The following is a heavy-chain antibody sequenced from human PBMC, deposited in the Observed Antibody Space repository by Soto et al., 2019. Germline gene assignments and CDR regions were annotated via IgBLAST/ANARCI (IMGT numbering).Heavy chain of an antibody. Sequence: PSETLSLTCTVSGGSISSYYWSWIRQPPGKGLEWIGYIYYSGSTNYNPSLKSRVTISVDTSKNQFSLKLSSVIAADTAVYYCARGGWLFDGYNEKYYFDYWGQGTLVTVSS. CDR2: IYYSGST. V-gene: IGHV4-59*01. J-gene: IGHJ4*02. CDR1: GGSISSYY. CDR3: ARGGWLFDGYNEKYYFDY. D-gene: IGHD3-22*01.